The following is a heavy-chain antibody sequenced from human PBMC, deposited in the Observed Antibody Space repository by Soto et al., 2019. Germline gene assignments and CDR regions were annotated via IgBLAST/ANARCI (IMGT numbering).Heavy chain of an antibody. CDR1: GGTLSDHG. J-gene: IGHJ3*02. D-gene: IGHD3-10*01. V-gene: IGHV1-69*06. CDR2: TIPVFNTA. Sequence: QVQLEQSGAEVKKPGSSVKVSCNASGGTLSDHGVAWLRQDPGQGLEWMGGTIPVFNTAKYAQKFQGRVTVTADKFTNIAYMELSSLRSEDTAFYFCARGVYGSGNYYTGPSAFDIWGQGPMVIVSS. CDR3: ARGVYGSGNYYTGPSAFDI.